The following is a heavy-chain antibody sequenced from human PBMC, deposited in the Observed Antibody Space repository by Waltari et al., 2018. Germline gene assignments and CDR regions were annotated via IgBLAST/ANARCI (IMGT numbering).Heavy chain of an antibody. CDR3: ARAGGYYYDSSGLY. CDR1: GFTFSSYS. J-gene: IGHJ4*02. CDR2: ISSSSSTI. D-gene: IGHD3-22*01. V-gene: IGHV3-48*04. Sequence: EVQLVESGGGLVQPGGSLRLSCAASGFTFSSYSMNWVGQAPGKGLEWVSYISSSSSTIYYADSVKGRFTISRDNAKNSLYLQMNSLRAEDTAVYYCARAGGYYYDSSGLYWGQGTLVTVSS.